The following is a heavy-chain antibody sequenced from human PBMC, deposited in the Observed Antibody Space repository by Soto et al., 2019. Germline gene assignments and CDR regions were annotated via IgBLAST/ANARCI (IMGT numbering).Heavy chain of an antibody. CDR1: GGSISSYY. J-gene: IGHJ6*02. Sequence: SETLSLTCTVSGGSISSYYWSWIRQPAGKGLEWIGRIYTSGSTNYNPSLKSRVTMSVDTSKNQFSLKLSSVTAADTAVYYCARATVVGATGGIYYYGMDVWGQGTTVTVSS. CDR2: IYTSGST. D-gene: IGHD1-26*01. CDR3: ARATVVGATGGIYYYGMDV. V-gene: IGHV4-4*07.